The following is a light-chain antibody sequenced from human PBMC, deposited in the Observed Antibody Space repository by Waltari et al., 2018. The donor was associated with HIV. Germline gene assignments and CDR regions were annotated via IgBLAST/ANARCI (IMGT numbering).Light chain of an antibody. CDR2: EVS. CDR1: SSDVGGYNY. Sequence: QSALTQPASVSGSPGQSITISCTGTSSDVGGYNYVSWYQHHPGKAPKHMISEVSNRPSGVSTRFSGSKSGNTASLTISGLQAEDEADYYCSSYSSSITLYVVFGGGTKLTVL. CDR3: SSYSSSITLYVV. J-gene: IGLJ2*01. V-gene: IGLV2-14*01.